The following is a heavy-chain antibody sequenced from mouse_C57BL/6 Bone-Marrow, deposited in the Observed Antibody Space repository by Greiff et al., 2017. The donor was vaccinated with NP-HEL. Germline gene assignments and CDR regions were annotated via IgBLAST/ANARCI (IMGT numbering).Heavy chain of an antibody. CDR1: GFTFTDYY. D-gene: IGHD1-1*01. Sequence: EVQRVESGGGLVQPGGSLSLSCAASGFTFTDYYMSWVRQPPGKALEWLGFIRNKANGYTTEYSASVKGRFTISRDNSQSILYLQMNALGAEDSATYFCARYSSYVSAMDYWGQGTSVTVSS. J-gene: IGHJ4*01. V-gene: IGHV7-3*01. CDR2: IRNKANGYTT. CDR3: ARYSSYVSAMDY.